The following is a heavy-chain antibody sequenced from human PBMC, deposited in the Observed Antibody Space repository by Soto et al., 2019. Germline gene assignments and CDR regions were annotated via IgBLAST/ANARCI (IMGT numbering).Heavy chain of an antibody. Sequence: QLQLQESGPGLVTPSETLSLTCTVCGGSISSSSYYWGWIRPPPGKGLGWIGCIYYSESSYYNPSLKSRVTLSVDTSKTPFSLKRSAGTAPDTAVYYRARVTGSSNSCYWGHYRDVWGKGTTVAVSS. CDR2: IYYSESS. D-gene: IGHD2-2*01. CDR3: ARVTGSSNSCYWGHYRDV. CDR1: GGSISSSSYY. J-gene: IGHJ6*03. V-gene: IGHV4-39*01.